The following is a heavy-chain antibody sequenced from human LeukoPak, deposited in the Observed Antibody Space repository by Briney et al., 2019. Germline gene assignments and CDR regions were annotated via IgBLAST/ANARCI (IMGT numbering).Heavy chain of an antibody. CDR3: AREVPHYYDSSGYFDY. V-gene: IGHV4-4*07. Sequence: SETLSLTCTVSGGSISSYYWSWIRQPAGKGLEWIGRIYTSGSTNYNPSLKSRVTMSVDTSKNQFSLKLSSVTAADTAVYYCAREVPHYYDSSGYFDYWGQGTLVTVSS. D-gene: IGHD3-22*01. CDR2: IYTSGST. J-gene: IGHJ4*02. CDR1: GGSISSYY.